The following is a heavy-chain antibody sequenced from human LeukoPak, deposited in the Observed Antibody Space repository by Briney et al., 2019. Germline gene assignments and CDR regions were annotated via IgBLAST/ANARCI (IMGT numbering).Heavy chain of an antibody. Sequence: GGSLRLSCEASRFTFSDQYMTWVRQAPGKGLEWISYISSTGGTVYYADSAKGRFTVSSDNAKNSLYLQMSNLRVEDTAVYYCARGGENWFDSWGQGTLVTVSS. CDR3: ARGGENWFDS. CDR1: RFTFSDQY. V-gene: IGHV3-11*01. D-gene: IGHD3-10*01. J-gene: IGHJ5*01. CDR2: ISSTGGTV.